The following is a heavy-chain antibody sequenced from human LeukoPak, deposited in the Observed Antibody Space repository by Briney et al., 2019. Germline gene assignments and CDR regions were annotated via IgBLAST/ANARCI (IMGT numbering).Heavy chain of an antibody. CDR2: ISAYNGDT. CDR1: GYTFTSYG. V-gene: IGHV1-18*01. J-gene: IGHJ5*02. CDR3: ARGDYGPRDNWFDP. Sequence: ASVKVSCKASGYTFTSYGINWVRQAPGQGLEWMGWISAYNGDTNYAQKLQGRVTMTTDTSTSTAYMELRSLRSDDTAVYYCARGDYGPRDNWFDPWGQGTLVTVSS. D-gene: IGHD4-17*01.